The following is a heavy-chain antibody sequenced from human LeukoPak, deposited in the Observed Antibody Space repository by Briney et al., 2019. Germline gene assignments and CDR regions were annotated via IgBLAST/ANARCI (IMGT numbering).Heavy chain of an antibody. CDR1: GGSISSYY. CDR3: ARVGYYGSGRYPY. J-gene: IGHJ4*02. Sequence: SETLSLTCTVSGGSISSYYWIWIPPPPGKGLVWIGRIYTSGSTNYNPSLKSRVTMSVDTSKIQFSLKLSSATAAGTAVYYWARVGYYGSGRYPYWGQGTLVTVSS. D-gene: IGHD3-10*01. CDR2: IYTSGST. V-gene: IGHV4-4*07.